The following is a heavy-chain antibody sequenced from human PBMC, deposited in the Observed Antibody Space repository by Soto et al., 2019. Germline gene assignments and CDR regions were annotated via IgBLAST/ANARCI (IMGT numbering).Heavy chain of an antibody. CDR3: ARDGVDTATGYYYGMDV. CDR1: GYTFTSYA. CDR2: INAGNGNT. D-gene: IGHD5-18*01. J-gene: IGHJ6*02. Sequence: ASVKVSCKASGYTFTSYAMHWVRQAPGQRLEWMGWINAGNGNTKYSQKFQGRVTMTTDTSTSTAYMELRSLRSDDTAVYYCARDGVDTATGYYYGMDVWGQGTTVTVSS. V-gene: IGHV1-3*01.